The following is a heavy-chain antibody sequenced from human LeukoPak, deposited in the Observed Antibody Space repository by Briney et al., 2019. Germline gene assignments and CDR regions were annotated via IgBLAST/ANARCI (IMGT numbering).Heavy chain of an antibody. J-gene: IGHJ3*02. Sequence: GGSLRLSCAAPVFTVSSKYMSWVRQAPGKGLEWVSLISGGGSTYYADYVKGRFTISRDNSKNTLYLQMNSMRAEDTAVYYCARVPGAYYDAFDIWGQGTMVTVSS. V-gene: IGHV3-66*01. D-gene: IGHD1-26*01. CDR3: ARVPGAYYDAFDI. CDR2: ISGGGST. CDR1: VFTVSSKY.